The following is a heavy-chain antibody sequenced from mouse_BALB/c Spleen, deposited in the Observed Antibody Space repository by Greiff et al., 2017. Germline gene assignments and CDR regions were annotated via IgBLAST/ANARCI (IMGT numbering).Heavy chain of an antibody. Sequence: VQLQQSDAELVKPGASVKISCKASGYTFPDHAIHWVKQKPEQGLEWIGYISTGNGDIKYNEKFKGKATLTADNSSSTAYMQLNSLTSEDSAVYFFKVVTTVVATSPYAMDYWGQGTSVTVSS. CDR3: KVVTTVVATSPYAMDY. J-gene: IGHJ4*01. CDR2: ISTGNGDI. CDR1: GYTFPDHA. V-gene: IGHV1S53*02. D-gene: IGHD1-1*01.